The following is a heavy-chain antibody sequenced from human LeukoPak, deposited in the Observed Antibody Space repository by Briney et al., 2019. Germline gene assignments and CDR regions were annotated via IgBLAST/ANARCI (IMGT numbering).Heavy chain of an antibody. D-gene: IGHD3-10*01. CDR3: ARDRYGSGSWHYFDY. Sequence: GGSLRLSCAASGFTFSSYGMHWVRQAPGKGLEWVSSISSSSSYIYYADSVKGRFTISRDNAKNSLYLQMNSLRAEDTAVYYCARDRYGSGSWHYFDYWGQGTLVTVSS. J-gene: IGHJ4*02. CDR1: GFTFSSYG. CDR2: ISSSSSYI. V-gene: IGHV3-21*01.